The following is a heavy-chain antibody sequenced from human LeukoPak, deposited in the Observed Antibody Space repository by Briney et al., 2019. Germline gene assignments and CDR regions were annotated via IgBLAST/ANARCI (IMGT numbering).Heavy chain of an antibody. CDR1: GFTFDDYA. J-gene: IGHJ3*02. D-gene: IGHD3-10*01. V-gene: IGHV3-9*01. CDR3: AKDIYGSGSYRDAFDI. CDR2: ISWNSGSI. Sequence: PGGSLRLSCAASGFTFDDYAMHWVRQAPGKGLEWVSGISWNSGSIGYADSVKGRFTISRDNAKNSLYLQMNSLRAEDTALYYCAKDIYGSGSYRDAFDIWGQGTMVTVSS.